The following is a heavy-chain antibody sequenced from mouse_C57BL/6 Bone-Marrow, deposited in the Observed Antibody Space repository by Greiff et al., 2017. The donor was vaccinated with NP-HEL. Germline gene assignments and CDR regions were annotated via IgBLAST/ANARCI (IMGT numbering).Heavy chain of an antibody. D-gene: IGHD1-1*01. V-gene: IGHV3-6*01. CDR3: ANDYYYGHFDY. CDR2: ISYDGSN. CDR1: GYSITSGYY. J-gene: IGHJ2*01. Sequence: ESGPGLVKPSQSLSLTCSVTGYSITSGYYWNWIRQFPGNKLEWMGYISYDGSNNYNPSLKNRISITRDTSKNQFFLKLNSVTTEDTATYYCANDYYYGHFDYWGQGTTLTVSS.